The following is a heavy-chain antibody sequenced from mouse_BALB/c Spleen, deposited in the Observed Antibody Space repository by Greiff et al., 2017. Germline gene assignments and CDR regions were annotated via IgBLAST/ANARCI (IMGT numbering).Heavy chain of an antibody. CDR2: ISYDGSN. J-gene: IGHJ2*01. CDR1: GYSITSGYY. Sequence: EVQLVESGPGLVKPSQSLSLTCSVTGYSITSGYYWNWIRQFPGNKLEWMGYISYDGSNNYNPSLKNRISITRDTSKNQFFLKLNSVTTEDTATYYCASKIYDGYYDWGQGTTLTVSS. D-gene: IGHD2-3*01. CDR3: ASKIYDGYYD. V-gene: IGHV3-6*02.